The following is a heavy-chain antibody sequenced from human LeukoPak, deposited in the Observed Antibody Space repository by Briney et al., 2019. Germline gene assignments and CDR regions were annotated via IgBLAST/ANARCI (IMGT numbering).Heavy chain of an antibody. CDR2: ISSSSSYI. V-gene: IGHV3-21*01. J-gene: IGHJ4*02. D-gene: IGHD6-19*01. Sequence: GGSLRLSCAASGFTFSSYSMNWVRQAPGKGLEWVSSISSSSSYIYYADSVKGRFTISRDNAKNSLYLQMNSLRAEDTAVYYCARGGGGAVAGFVDYWGQGTLVTVSS. CDR1: GFTFSSYS. CDR3: ARGGGGAVAGFVDY.